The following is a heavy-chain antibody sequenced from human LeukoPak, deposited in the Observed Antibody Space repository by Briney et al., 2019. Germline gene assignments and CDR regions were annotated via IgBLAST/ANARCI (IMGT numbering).Heavy chain of an antibody. J-gene: IGHJ6*03. CDR1: GFTFSDYY. Sequence: GGSLRLSCAASGFTFSDYYMSWVRQAPGKGLEWVSVIYSGGSTYYADSVKGRFTISRDNSKNTLYLQMNSLRAEDTAVYYCARDRPVLRFLERGNYYYMDVWGKGTTVTVSS. CDR3: ARDRPVLRFLERGNYYYMDV. CDR2: IYSGGST. V-gene: IGHV3-53*01. D-gene: IGHD3-3*01.